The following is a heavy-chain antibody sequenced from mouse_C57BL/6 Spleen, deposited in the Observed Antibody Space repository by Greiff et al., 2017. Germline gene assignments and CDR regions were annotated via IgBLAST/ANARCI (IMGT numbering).Heavy chain of an antibody. D-gene: IGHD2-9*01. V-gene: IGHV5-4*01. CDR1: GFTFSSYA. J-gene: IGHJ4*01. CDR2: ISDGGSYT. Sequence: EVQGVESGGGLVKPGGSLKLSCAASGFTFSSYAMSWVRQTPEKRLEWVATISDGGSYTYYPDNVKGRFTISRDNAKNNLYLQMSHLKSEDTAMYYCARDPTMVTTAMDYWGQGTSVTVSS. CDR3: ARDPTMVTTAMDY.